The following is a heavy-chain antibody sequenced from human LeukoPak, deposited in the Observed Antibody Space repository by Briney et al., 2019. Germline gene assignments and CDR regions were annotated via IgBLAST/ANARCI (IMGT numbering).Heavy chain of an antibody. J-gene: IGHJ3*02. CDR1: GYTFTSYG. CDR3: ARVLDYGGNSGAFDI. Sequence: ASVKVSCKASGYTFTSYGISWVRQAPGQGLEWMGWISAYNGNTNYAQKLQGRVTMTTDTSTSTAYMELRSLRSDDTAVCYCARVLDYGGNSGAFDIWGQGTMVTVSS. V-gene: IGHV1-18*01. D-gene: IGHD4-23*01. CDR2: ISAYNGNT.